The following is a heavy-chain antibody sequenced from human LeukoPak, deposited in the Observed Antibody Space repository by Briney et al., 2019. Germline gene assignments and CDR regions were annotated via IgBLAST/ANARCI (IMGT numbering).Heavy chain of an antibody. J-gene: IGHJ4*02. CDR3: AKELGYSYGYFDY. CDR1: GLTFSGYW. Sequence: PGGSLRLSCAASGLTFSGYWVHWVRQAPGKGLVWVSRIDNDGSSTVYADSVKGRFTISRDNSKNTLYLQMNSLRAEDTAVYYCAKELGYSYGYFDYWGQGTLVTVSS. D-gene: IGHD5-18*01. V-gene: IGHV3-74*01. CDR2: IDNDGSST.